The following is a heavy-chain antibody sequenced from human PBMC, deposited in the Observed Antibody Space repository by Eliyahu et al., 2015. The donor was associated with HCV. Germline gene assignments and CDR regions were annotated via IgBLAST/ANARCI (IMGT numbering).Heavy chain of an antibody. D-gene: IGHD2-21*02. CDR1: GYTFTNYY. J-gene: IGHJ4*02. V-gene: IGHV1-46*01. CDR2: INPSGDRT. Sequence: GSEVKKPGASVKLSCKASGYTFTNYYMHWVRRAPGQGLEWVGEINPSGDRTNYAHRFHGRITMTRDTPTSTVYMQLXSLGSEDTAIYYCARGGGNGDPPFAYWGQGTLVTVSS. CDR3: ARGGGNGDPPFAY.